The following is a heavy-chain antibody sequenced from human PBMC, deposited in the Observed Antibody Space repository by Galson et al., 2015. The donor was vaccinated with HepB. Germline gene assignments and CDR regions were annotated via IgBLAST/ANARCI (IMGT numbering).Heavy chain of an antibody. V-gene: IGHV1-46*01. CDR3: ARDLPHGSGIPDWFDP. J-gene: IGHJ5*02. Sequence: SVKVSCKASGYTFTSYYMHWVRQAPGQGLEWMGIINPSGGSTSYAQKFQGRVTMTRDTSTSTVYMELSSLRSEDTAAYYCARDLPHGSGIPDWFDPWGQGTLVTVSS. CDR1: GYTFTSYY. CDR2: INPSGGST. D-gene: IGHD3-10*01.